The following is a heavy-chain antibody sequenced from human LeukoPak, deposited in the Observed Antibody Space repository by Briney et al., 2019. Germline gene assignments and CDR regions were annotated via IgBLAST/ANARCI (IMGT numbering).Heavy chain of an antibody. CDR3: ARSGYCSGGSCSDAFDI. V-gene: IGHV1-46*01. CDR1: GYTFTSYY. D-gene: IGHD2-15*01. CDR2: INPSGGST. Sequence: GAPVKVSCKASGYTFTSYYMHWVRQAPGQGLEWMGIINPSGGSTSYAQKFQGRVTMTRDTSTSTVYMELSSLRSEDTAVYYCARSGYCSGGSCSDAFDIWGQGTMVTVSS. J-gene: IGHJ3*02.